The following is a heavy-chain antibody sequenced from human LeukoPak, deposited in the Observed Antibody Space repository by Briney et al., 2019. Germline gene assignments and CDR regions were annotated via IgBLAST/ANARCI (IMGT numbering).Heavy chain of an antibody. CDR1: GGSISSGGYY. Sequence: SQTLSLTCTVSGGSISSGGYYWSWIRQHPGKGLEWLGYIYYSGSTYYNPSLKSRVTISVDTSKNQFSLKLSSVTAADTAVYYCARARVWGEDLTNWFDPWGQGTLVTVSS. CDR2: IYYSGST. D-gene: IGHD3-10*01. J-gene: IGHJ5*02. V-gene: IGHV4-31*03. CDR3: ARARVWGEDLTNWFDP.